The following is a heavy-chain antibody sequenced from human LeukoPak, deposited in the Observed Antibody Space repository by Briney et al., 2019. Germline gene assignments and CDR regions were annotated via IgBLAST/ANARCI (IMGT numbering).Heavy chain of an antibody. CDR3: ARGLTTTGAFDY. J-gene: IGHJ4*02. CDR2: INHSGST. V-gene: IGHV4-34*01. CDR1: GGSFSGYY. D-gene: IGHD4-17*01. Sequence: SETLSLTCAVYGGSFSGYYWSWIRQPPGRGLEWIGEINHSGSTNYNPSLKSRVTISVDTSKNQFSLKLSSVTAADTAVYYCARGLTTTGAFDYWGQGTLVTVSS.